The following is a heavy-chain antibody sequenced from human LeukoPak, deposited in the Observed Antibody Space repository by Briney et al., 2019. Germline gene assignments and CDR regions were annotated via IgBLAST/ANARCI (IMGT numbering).Heavy chain of an antibody. CDR2: ISRNGGST. CDR3: VKDLRSDFMGVLSRYLSY. D-gene: IGHD2/OR15-2a*01. CDR1: GFTFSSFA. Sequence: GGSLRLSCSASGFTFSSFAMHWVRQAPGKGLEYVAAISRNGGSTYYADSVKGRFTISRDNLKNTLYLQMSSLRAEDTAVYLCVKDLRSDFMGVLSRYLSYWGQGTLVTVSS. V-gene: IGHV3-64D*09. J-gene: IGHJ4*02.